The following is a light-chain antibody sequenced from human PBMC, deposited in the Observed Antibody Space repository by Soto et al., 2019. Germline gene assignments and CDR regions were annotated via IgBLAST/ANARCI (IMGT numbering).Light chain of an antibody. CDR1: HSISTS. CDR2: GAS. J-gene: IGKJ5*01. Sequence: DIQMTQSPSSLSASVGDRVTITCRASHSISTSLNWYHQKPGKAPDLLIYGASSLQSGVTSRFTGSGSGKDFTLTITHLQTEDFATYYCQQNYRIPITFGQGTRLEIK. V-gene: IGKV1-39*01. CDR3: QQNYRIPIT.